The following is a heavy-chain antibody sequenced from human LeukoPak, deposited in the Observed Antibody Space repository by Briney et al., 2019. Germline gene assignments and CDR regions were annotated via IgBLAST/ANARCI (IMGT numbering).Heavy chain of an antibody. CDR2: ISGSGGST. CDR3: AKEGDDSSGYLDYYYYGMDV. J-gene: IGHJ6*02. V-gene: IGHV3-23*01. CDR1: GGSFSGYY. D-gene: IGHD3-22*01. Sequence: ETLSLTCAVYGGSFSGYYWSWIRQAPGKGLEWVSAISGSGGSTYYADSVKGRFTISRDNSKNTLYLQMNSLRAEDTAVYYCAKEGDDSSGYLDYYYYGMDVWGQGTTVTVSS.